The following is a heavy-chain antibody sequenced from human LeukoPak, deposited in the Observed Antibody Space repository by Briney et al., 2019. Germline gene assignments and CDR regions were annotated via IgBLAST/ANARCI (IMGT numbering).Heavy chain of an antibody. CDR2: ISGSGDST. Sequence: GGSLRLSCAASGFTLSNYGMSWVRQAPGKGLEWVSGISGSGDSTYYADSVKGRFTISRDNSKNTLYLQMNSLRAEDTAVYYCAKEVRVVVVPAAIEPDAFDIWGQGTMVTVSS. CDR3: AKEVRVVVVPAAIEPDAFDI. V-gene: IGHV3-23*01. D-gene: IGHD2-2*01. J-gene: IGHJ3*02. CDR1: GFTLSNYG.